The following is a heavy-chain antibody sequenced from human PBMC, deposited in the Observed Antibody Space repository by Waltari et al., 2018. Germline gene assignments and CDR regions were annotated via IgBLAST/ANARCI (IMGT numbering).Heavy chain of an antibody. J-gene: IGHJ4*02. CDR2: INHSGST. Sequence: QVQLQQWGAGLLKPSETLSLTCAVYGGSFSGYYWSWIRQPPGKGLEWIGEINHSGSTNYNPSLKSRVTISVDTSKNQFSLKLSSVTAADTAVYYCARGSSSGRVFDYWGQGTLVTVSS. V-gene: IGHV4-34*01. CDR3: ARGSSSGRVFDY. D-gene: IGHD6-6*01. CDR1: GGSFSGYY.